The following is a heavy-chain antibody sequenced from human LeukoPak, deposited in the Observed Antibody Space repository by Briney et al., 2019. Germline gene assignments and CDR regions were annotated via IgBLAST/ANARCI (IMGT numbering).Heavy chain of an antibody. J-gene: IGHJ3*02. Sequence: SETLSLTCTVSGGSISSSSYYWGWVRQPPGKGLEWIGSIYHSGSTYYNPSLKSRVTISVDTSKNQFSLKLSSVTAADTAVYYCARPVTGDAFDIWGQGTMVTVSS. CDR2: IYHSGST. V-gene: IGHV4-39*07. D-gene: IGHD3-16*01. CDR1: GGSISSSSYY. CDR3: ARPVTGDAFDI.